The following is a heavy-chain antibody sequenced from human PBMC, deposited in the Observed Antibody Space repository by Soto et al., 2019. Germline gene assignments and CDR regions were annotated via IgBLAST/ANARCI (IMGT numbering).Heavy chain of an antibody. J-gene: IGHJ5*02. Sequence: QVQLQESGPGLVKPSGTLSLTCAVSGGSISSSNWWSWVRQPPGKGPEWIGEIYHSGSTNYNPSRKSRVTISVDKSKNQFSLKLSSVTAADTAVYYCAIRLDTVTTDWFDPWGQGTLVTVSS. CDR3: AIRLDTVTTDWFDP. D-gene: IGHD4-17*01. CDR2: IYHSGST. V-gene: IGHV4-4*02. CDR1: GGSISSSNW.